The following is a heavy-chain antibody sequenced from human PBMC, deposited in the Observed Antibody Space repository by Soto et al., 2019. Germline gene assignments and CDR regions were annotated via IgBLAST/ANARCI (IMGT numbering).Heavy chain of an antibody. D-gene: IGHD3-10*01. Sequence: SETLSLTCAVSSGSISSYYWWSWVRQPPGKGLEWIGEIYHSGSTNYNPSLKSRVTISVDTSKNQFSLKLSSVTAADTAVYYCARGGPGVLLWFGELPPTRQFDPWGQGTLVTVS. CDR1: SGSISSYYW. CDR2: IYHSGST. V-gene: IGHV4-4*02. J-gene: IGHJ5*02. CDR3: ARGGPGVLLWFGELPPTRQFDP.